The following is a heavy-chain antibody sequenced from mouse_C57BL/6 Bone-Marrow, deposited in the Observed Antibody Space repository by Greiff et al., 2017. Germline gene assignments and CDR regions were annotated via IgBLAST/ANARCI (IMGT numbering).Heavy chain of an antibody. J-gene: IGHJ2*01. CDR3: ARRDYGSSYGAFDY. D-gene: IGHD1-1*01. CDR2: IYPGSGST. V-gene: IGHV1-55*01. CDR1: GYTFTSYW. Sequence: VQLQQPGAELVKPGASVKMSCKASGYTFTSYWITWVKQRPGQGLEWIGDIYPGSGSTNYTEKFKSKATLTVDTSSSTVYMQLSSLTSEDSAVYYCARRDYGSSYGAFDYWGKGTTLTVSS.